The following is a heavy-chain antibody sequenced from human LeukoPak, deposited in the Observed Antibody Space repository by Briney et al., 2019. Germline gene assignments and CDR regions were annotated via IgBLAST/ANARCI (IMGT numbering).Heavy chain of an antibody. D-gene: IGHD1-26*01. CDR3: ARDSSGRLTS. V-gene: IGHV4-59*01. Sequence: SETLSPTCTLSGGSILSFYTSWVRQPPGKGLECIGYIYYSGSTNYNPSLKRRVTISVDKSKNQFSLKLSSVTAADTVVYYSARDSSGRLTSGGQGTLVTVSS. CDR1: GGSILSFY. CDR2: IYYSGST. J-gene: IGHJ4*02.